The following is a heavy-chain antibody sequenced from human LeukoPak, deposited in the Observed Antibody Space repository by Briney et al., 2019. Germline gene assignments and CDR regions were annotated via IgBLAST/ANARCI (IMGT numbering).Heavy chain of an antibody. J-gene: IGHJ4*02. Sequence: SETLSLTCTVSGGSISSSSYYWGWIRQPPGKGLEWIGSIYYSGSTYYNPSLKSRVTISVDTSKNQFSLKLSSVTAADTAVYYCARRVVPAAIEPHYFDYWGQGTLVTVSS. V-gene: IGHV4-39*01. CDR2: IYYSGST. CDR3: ARRVVPAAIEPHYFDY. D-gene: IGHD2-2*02. CDR1: GGSISSSSYY.